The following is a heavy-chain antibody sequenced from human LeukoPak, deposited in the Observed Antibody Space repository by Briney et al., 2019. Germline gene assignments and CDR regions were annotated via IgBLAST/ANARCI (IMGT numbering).Heavy chain of an antibody. CDR3: ARDGYSFGHDFDY. V-gene: IGHV3-48*01. Sequence: GGSLRLSCVASGFTFGSYSMNWVRQAPGKGLEWVSYITSSGATIDYADSVKGRFTISRDNAKNSLYLQMSSLRAEDTAVYYCARDGYSFGHDFDYWGQGTLVTVSS. CDR2: ITSSGATI. D-gene: IGHD5-18*01. CDR1: GFTFGSYS. J-gene: IGHJ4*02.